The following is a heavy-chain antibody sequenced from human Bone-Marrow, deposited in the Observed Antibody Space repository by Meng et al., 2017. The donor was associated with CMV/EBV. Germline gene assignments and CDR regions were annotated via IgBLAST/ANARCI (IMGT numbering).Heavy chain of an antibody. D-gene: IGHD4-23*01. J-gene: IGHJ4*02. CDR3: ASSGHGGNSGGADY. Sequence: SVKVSCKASGGTFSSYTISWVRQAPGQGLEWMGRIIPILGIANYAQKFQGRVTITADKSTSTAYMELSSLRSEDTAVYYCASSGHGGNSGGADYWGQGTLVTVSS. CDR1: GGTFSSYT. V-gene: IGHV1-69*02. CDR2: IIPILGIA.